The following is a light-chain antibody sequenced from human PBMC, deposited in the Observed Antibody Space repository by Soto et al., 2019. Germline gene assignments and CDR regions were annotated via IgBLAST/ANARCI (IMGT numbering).Light chain of an antibody. CDR1: PSIGSR. CDR3: QQFNDFQYT. V-gene: IGKV1-5*03. Sequence: DIQMTQSPSTLSASVGDGVTITCRASPSIGSRLAWYQQKPGKAPKLLISKATNLQRGVPSRFSGSGSGTEFSLTISSLQPVDSATYYCQQFNDFQYTFGQGTKLEI. CDR2: KAT. J-gene: IGKJ2*01.